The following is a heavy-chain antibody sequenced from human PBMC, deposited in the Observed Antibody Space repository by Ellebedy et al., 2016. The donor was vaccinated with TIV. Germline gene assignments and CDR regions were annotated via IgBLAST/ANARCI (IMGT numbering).Heavy chain of an antibody. J-gene: IGHJ2*01. CDR3: ARDSSGYSYWYFDL. V-gene: IGHV1-2*02. CDR1: GYTFTGYY. D-gene: IGHD3-22*01. Sequence: AASVKVSCKASGYTFTGYYMHWVRQAPGQGLEWMGWINPNSGGTNYAQKFQGRVTMTRDTSISTAYMELSRLRSDDTAVYYCARDSSGYSYWYFDLWGRGTLVTVSS. CDR2: INPNSGGT.